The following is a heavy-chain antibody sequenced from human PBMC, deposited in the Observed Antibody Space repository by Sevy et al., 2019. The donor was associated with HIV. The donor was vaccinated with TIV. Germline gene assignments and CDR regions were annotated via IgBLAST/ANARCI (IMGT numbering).Heavy chain of an antibody. V-gene: IGHV3-30*02. Sequence: GGSLRLSFAASGFTFSSYGMHWVRQAPGKGLEWVAFIRYDGSNKYYADSVKGRFTISRDNSKNTLYLQMNSLRAEDTAVYYCAKDYLTMVLGIDYWGQGTLVTVSS. CDR1: GFTFSSYG. CDR2: IRYDGSNK. J-gene: IGHJ4*02. D-gene: IGHD3-10*01. CDR3: AKDYLTMVLGIDY.